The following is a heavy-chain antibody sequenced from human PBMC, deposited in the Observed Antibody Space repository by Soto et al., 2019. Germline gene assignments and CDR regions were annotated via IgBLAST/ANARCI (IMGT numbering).Heavy chain of an antibody. Sequence: EVQLVESGGGLVQPGRSLRLSCVASGFTFGDYVMHWVRQVPGKGLEWVSGISGNRGNIDYADSVKGRFTISRDNAMNSLYLQMNSLRPEATALYYCARGLSAVPSCLDYWGHRTLVTVSS. CDR2: ISGNRGNI. V-gene: IGHV3-9*01. CDR3: ARGLSAVPSCLDY. J-gene: IGHJ4*01. CDR1: GFTFGDYV. D-gene: IGHD3-16*01.